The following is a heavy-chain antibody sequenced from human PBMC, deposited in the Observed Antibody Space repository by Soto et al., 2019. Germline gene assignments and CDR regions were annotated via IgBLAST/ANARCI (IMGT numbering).Heavy chain of an antibody. V-gene: IGHV1-69*01. CDR2: IIPIFGTA. CDR3: ARVARSGYSSSWYGEGYYYGMDV. CDR1: GGTFSSYA. D-gene: IGHD6-13*01. J-gene: IGHJ6*02. Sequence: QVQLVQSGAEVKKPGSSVKVSCKASGGTFSSYAISWVRQAPGQGLEWMGGIIPIFGTANYAQKFQGRVTITADESTSTAYMELSSLRSEDTAVYYCARVARSGYSSSWYGEGYYYGMDVWGQGTTVTVSS.